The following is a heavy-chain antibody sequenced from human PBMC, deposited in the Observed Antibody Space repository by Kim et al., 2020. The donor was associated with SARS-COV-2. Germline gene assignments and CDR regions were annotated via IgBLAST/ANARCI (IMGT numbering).Heavy chain of an antibody. Sequence: GGSLRLSCAASGFTFSSYAMSWVRQAPGKGLEWVSAISGSGGSTYYADSVKGRFTISRDNSKNTLYLQMNSLRAEDTAVYYCAKGGEWSPMVRSSSYYYYYMDVWGKGTTVTVSS. CDR3: AKGGEWSPMVRSSSYYYYYMDV. V-gene: IGHV3-23*01. CDR1: GFTFSSYA. J-gene: IGHJ6*03. CDR2: ISGSGGST. D-gene: IGHD6-6*01.